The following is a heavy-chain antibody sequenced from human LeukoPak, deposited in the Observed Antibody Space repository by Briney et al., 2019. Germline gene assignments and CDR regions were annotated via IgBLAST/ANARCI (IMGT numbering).Heavy chain of an antibody. Sequence: SQTLSLTCTVSGGSISSGDYYWSWIRQPPGKGLEWIGYIYYSGGTNYNPSLKSRVTMSVDTSKNQFSLKLTSVTAADTAVYYCAGRGYTLNYWGQGTLVTVSS. CDR1: GGSISSGDYY. J-gene: IGHJ4*02. CDR3: AGRGYTLNY. D-gene: IGHD1-1*01. CDR2: IYYSGGT. V-gene: IGHV4-61*08.